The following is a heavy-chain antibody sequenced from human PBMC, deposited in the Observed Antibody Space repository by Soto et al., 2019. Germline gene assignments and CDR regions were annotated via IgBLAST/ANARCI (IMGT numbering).Heavy chain of an antibody. CDR2: IYHSGST. J-gene: IGHJ6*03. D-gene: IGHD3-3*01. V-gene: IGHV4-4*02. CDR3: ARGDFWSGYSVDYYYYYMDV. Sequence: SETLSLTCAVSSGSISSSNWWSWVRQPPGKGLEWIGEIYHSGSTNYNPSLKSRVTISVDKSTNQFSLKLSSVTAADTAVYYCARGDFWSGYSVDYYYYYMDVWGKGTAVTVSS. CDR1: SGSISSSNW.